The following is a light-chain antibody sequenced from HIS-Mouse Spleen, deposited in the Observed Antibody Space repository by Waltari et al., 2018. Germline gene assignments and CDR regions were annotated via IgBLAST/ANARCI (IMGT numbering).Light chain of an antibody. V-gene: IGLV2-11*01. CDR3: CSYAGSYTYVV. CDR1: SSDVGGYNY. CDR2: DFS. J-gene: IGLJ2*01. Sequence: QSALTPTRSVSGSPGQSVTISCTGTSSDVGGYNYVPWYQQHPGKAPKLMIYDFSKRPSGVPDRFSGSKSGNTASLTISGLQAEDEADYYCCSYAGSYTYVVFGGGTKLTVL.